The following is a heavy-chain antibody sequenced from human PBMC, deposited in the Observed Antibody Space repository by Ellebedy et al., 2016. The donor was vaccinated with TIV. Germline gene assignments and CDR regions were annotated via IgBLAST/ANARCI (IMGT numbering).Heavy chain of an antibody. CDR2: IYTSGST. CDR3: AREVQLWFLTYFDY. D-gene: IGHD5-18*01. J-gene: IGHJ4*02. V-gene: IGHV4-4*07. CDR1: GGSISSYY. Sequence: SETLSLTXTVSGGSISSYYWSWIRQPAGKGLEWIGRIYTSGSTNYNPSLKSRVTVSVDTSKNQFSLKLSSVTAADTAVYYCAREVQLWFLTYFDYWGQGTLVTVSS.